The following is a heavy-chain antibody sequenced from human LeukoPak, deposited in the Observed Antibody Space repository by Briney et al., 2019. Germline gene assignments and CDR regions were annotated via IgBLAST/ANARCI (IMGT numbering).Heavy chain of an antibody. CDR3: ARGGSSGWYVDY. D-gene: IGHD6-19*01. CDR1: GYTFTSYD. CDR2: MNPNSGNT. J-gene: IGHJ4*02. Sequence: ASVKVSCKASGYTFTSYDINWVRQATGQGLGWMGWMNPNSGNTGYAQKFQGRVTMTRNTSISTAYMELSSLRSEDTAVYYCARGGSSGWYVDYWGQGTLVTVSS. V-gene: IGHV1-8*01.